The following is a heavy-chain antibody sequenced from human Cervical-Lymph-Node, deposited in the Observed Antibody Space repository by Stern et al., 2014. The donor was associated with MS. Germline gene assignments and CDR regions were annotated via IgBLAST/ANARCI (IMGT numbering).Heavy chain of an antibody. CDR2: ISADSGNT. V-gene: IGHV1-18*01. CDR1: GYTFTTYG. CDR3: ARDKMHAFDY. J-gene: IGHJ4*02. Sequence: VQLVQSGTEVKKPGASVLVSCKASGYTFTTYGITWVRQAPGQGLEWMGWISADSGNTKYAQKFQDRVTMTRDTNTGTAYMEVRSLRSEDTAVYYCARDKMHAFDYWGQGTQVTVPS. D-gene: IGHD2-8*01.